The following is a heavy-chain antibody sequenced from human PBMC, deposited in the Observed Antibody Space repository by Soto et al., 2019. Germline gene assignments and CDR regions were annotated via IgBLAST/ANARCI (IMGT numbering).Heavy chain of an antibody. CDR3: ARGGGVGVAGSAAFDM. Sequence: QLHLVQSGAVVKKPGASVTVSCSASGYPVTAYDMHWVRQAPGRGLEWMGGINPATGDAKYTQTFQGRVTRPRDTSTGTVFMELSGLTSEDTAVFYCARGGGVGVAGSAAFDMWGQGTLVTVSS. D-gene: IGHD3-3*01. J-gene: IGHJ3*02. V-gene: IGHV1-2*02. CDR2: INPATGDA. CDR1: GYPVTAYD.